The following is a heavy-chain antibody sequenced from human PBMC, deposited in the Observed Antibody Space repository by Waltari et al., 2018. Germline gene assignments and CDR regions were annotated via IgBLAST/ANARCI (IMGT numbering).Heavy chain of an antibody. J-gene: IGHJ3*02. CDR3: ARDRERLQQTDAFDI. Sequence: QVQLVQSGAEVKKPASSVKLSCKASAATFRSYAICWLRRAPGLGLDWMGGIIPIFGTANYAQKFQGRVTIIADESTSTAYMELSSLRSEDTAVYYCARDRERLQQTDAFDIWGQGTMVTVSS. D-gene: IGHD6-25*01. CDR2: IIPIFGTA. V-gene: IGHV1-69*12. CDR1: AATFRSYA.